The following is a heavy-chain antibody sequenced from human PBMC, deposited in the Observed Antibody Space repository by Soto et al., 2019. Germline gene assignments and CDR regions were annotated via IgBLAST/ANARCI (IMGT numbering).Heavy chain of an antibody. CDR3: AREDMSGTYYFDS. D-gene: IGHD1-26*01. V-gene: IGHV4-61*01. CDR2: VYYSGIT. Sequence: SETLSLTCSVSGGSVSSQTHFWSWIRQAPGKGLEWIGYVYYSGITNSNPSLKSRVTISADTSHNQIFLSLTSVTAADTAVYYCAREDMSGTYYFDSWGQGTLVTVSS. J-gene: IGHJ4*02. CDR1: GGSVSSQTHF.